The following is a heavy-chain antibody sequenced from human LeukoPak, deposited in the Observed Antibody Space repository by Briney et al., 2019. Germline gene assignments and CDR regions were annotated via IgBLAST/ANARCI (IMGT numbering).Heavy chain of an antibody. D-gene: IGHD3-10*01. CDR3: ARDRGGTGDFDY. J-gene: IGHJ4*02. V-gene: IGHV1-3*01. Sequence: GASVEVSCKASGYPFISYVIHWVRQAPGQRLEWMGWINPDNGNAEYSRKFQGRVTITRDTSATTAYMELSSLRSEDMAVYYCARDRGGTGDFDYWGQGTLVTVSS. CDR1: GYPFISYV. CDR2: INPDNGNA.